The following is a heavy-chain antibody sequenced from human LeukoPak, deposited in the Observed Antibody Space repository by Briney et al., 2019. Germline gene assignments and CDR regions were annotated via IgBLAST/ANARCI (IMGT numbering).Heavy chain of an antibody. J-gene: IGHJ4*02. V-gene: IGHV1-46*01. CDR3: ARVSGGDCYSY. CDR2: INPSGGST. D-gene: IGHD2-21*02. CDR1: GYTFTSYY. Sequence: GASVKVSCKASGYTFTSYYMHWVRQAPGQGLEWMEIINPSGGSTSYAQKFQGRVTMTRDTSTSTVYMELSSLRSEDTAVYYCARVSGGDCYSYWGQGTLVTVSS.